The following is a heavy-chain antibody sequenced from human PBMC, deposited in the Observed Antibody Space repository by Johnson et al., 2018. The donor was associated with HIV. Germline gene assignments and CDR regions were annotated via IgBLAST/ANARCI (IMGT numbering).Heavy chain of an antibody. V-gene: IGHV3-30*04. Sequence: QMLLVESGGGVVQPGRSLRLSCAASGFTFSSYAMHWVRQAPGKGLEWVAVISYDGSNKYYEDSVKGRFTISRDNSKNTLYLQMNSLISEDTAVYYCAFIEYSSLDAFDIWGQGTMVTVSS. CDR2: ISYDGSNK. CDR1: GFTFSSYA. J-gene: IGHJ3*02. D-gene: IGHD6-6*01. CDR3: AFIEYSSLDAFDI.